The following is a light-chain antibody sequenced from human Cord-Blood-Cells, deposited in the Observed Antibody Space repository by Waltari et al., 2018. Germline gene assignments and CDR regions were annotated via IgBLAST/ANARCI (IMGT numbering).Light chain of an antibody. J-gene: IGKJ3*01. Sequence: DIQMTKSQYSLSASVGDRVTINCQASQDISNYLNWYQQKPGKAPKLLIYDASNLETGVPSRFSGSGSGTDFTFTISSLQPEDIATYYCQQYDNLPLGPGTKVDIK. V-gene: IGKV1-33*01. CDR3: QQYDNLP. CDR1: QDISNY. CDR2: DAS.